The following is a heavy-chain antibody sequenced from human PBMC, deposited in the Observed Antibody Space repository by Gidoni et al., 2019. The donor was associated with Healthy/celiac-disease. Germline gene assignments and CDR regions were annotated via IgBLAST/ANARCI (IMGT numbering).Heavy chain of an antibody. CDR2: ISSSGSTI. Sequence: EVQLVESGGGLVQPGGSLRLSCAASGFTFSSYEMNWVRQAPGKGLEWVSYISSSGSTIYYADSVKGRFTISRDNAKNSLYLQMNSLRAEDTAVYYCARDGVVATITRPFDYWGQGTLVTVSS. J-gene: IGHJ4*02. V-gene: IGHV3-48*03. D-gene: IGHD5-12*01. CDR3: ARDGVVATITRPFDY. CDR1: GFTFSSYE.